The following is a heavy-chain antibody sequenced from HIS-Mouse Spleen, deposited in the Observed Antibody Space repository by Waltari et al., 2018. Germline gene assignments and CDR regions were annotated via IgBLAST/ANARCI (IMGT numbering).Heavy chain of an antibody. CDR2: IYYSGST. CDR1: GCSISSSSYY. CDR3: AREIPYSSSWYDWYFDL. Sequence: QLQLQESGPGLVKPSETLSLTCTVPGCSISSSSYYCGWIRQPPGKGLEWIGSIYYSGSTYYNPSLKSRVTISVDTSKNQFSLKLSSVTAADTAVYYCAREIPYSSSWYDWYFDLWGRGTLVTVSS. D-gene: IGHD6-13*01. J-gene: IGHJ2*01. V-gene: IGHV4-39*07.